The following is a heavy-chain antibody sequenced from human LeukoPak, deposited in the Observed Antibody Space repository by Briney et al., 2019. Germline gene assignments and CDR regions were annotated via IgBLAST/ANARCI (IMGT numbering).Heavy chain of an antibody. CDR1: GYTLTELS. V-gene: IGHV1-24*01. CDR2: FDPEDGET. Sequence: ASVKVSCKVSGYTLTELSMHWVRQAPGKGLEWMGGFDPEDGETIYAQKFQGRVTMTEDTSTDTAYMELSSLRSEDTAVYYCATVRPRITMVRGVIGRGSPRGNPLDYWGQGTLVTVSS. CDR3: ATVRPRITMVRGVIGRGSPRGNPLDY. J-gene: IGHJ4*02. D-gene: IGHD3-10*01.